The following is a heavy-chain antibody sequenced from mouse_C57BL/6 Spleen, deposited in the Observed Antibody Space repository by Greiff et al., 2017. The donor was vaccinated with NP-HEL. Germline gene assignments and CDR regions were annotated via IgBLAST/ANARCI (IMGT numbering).Heavy chain of an antibody. CDR3: ARHPNYYGSSYGWYFDV. D-gene: IGHD1-1*01. V-gene: IGHV1-62-2*01. J-gene: IGHJ1*03. Sequence: VQLVESGAELVKPGASVKLSCKASGYTFTEYTIHWVKQRSGQGLEWIGWFYPGSGSIKYNEKFKDKATLTADKSSSTVYMELSRLTSEDSAVYFCARHPNYYGSSYGWYFDVWGTGTTVTVSS. CDR1: GYTFTEYT. CDR2: FYPGSGSI.